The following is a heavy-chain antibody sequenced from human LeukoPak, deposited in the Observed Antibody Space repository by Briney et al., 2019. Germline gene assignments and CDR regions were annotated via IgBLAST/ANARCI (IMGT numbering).Heavy chain of an antibody. CDR3: AKAPIKYTSSSDAFDI. CDR2: FYTHGPT. CDR1: GFIVSNSY. V-gene: IGHV3-53*01. J-gene: IGHJ3*02. Sequence: GGSLRLSCAASGFIVSNSYMSWVRQAPGKGLEWVSIFYTHGPTYYADSVKGRFAISRDNSKNTLYLQMNSLRAEDTAVYYCAKAPIKYTSSSDAFDIWGQGTMVTVSS. D-gene: IGHD6-6*01.